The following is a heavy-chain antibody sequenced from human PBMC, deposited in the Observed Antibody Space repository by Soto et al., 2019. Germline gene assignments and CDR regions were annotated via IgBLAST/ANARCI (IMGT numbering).Heavy chain of an antibody. D-gene: IGHD2-2*01. CDR1: GGTFSSYA. CDR2: IIPIFGTA. Sequence: EASVKVSCKASGGTFSSYAISWVRQAPGQGLEWMGGIIPIFGTANYAQKFQGRVTITADESTSTAYMELSSLRSEDTAVYYCASRPNDIVVVPAAEYYFDYWGQGTLVTVSS. J-gene: IGHJ4*02. V-gene: IGHV1-69*13. CDR3: ASRPNDIVVVPAAEYYFDY.